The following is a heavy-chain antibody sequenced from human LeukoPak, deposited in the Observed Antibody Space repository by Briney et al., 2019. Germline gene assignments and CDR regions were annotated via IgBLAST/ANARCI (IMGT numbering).Heavy chain of an antibody. CDR1: GFTFSSYA. CDR3: AIGGRYGSYYY. J-gene: IGHJ4*02. Sequence: PGRSLRLSCAASGFTFSSYAIHWVRQAPGKGLEWVALISYDGSNKYYADSVKGRFTISRDKSKNTLYLQMNSLRAEDTAVYYCAIGGRYGSYYYWGQGTLVTVSS. V-gene: IGHV3-30*03. CDR2: ISYDGSNK. D-gene: IGHD1-26*01.